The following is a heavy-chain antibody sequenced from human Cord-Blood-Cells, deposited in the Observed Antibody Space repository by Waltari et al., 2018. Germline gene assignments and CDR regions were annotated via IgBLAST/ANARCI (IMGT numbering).Heavy chain of an antibody. CDR3: ARQVELRGAEYFQH. CDR1: GGSISSGGYY. V-gene: IGHV4-31*03. J-gene: IGHJ1*01. CDR2: IYYSGST. Sequence: QVQLQESGPGLVKPSQTLSLTCTVSGGSISSGGYYWSWIRQHPGKGLEWIGYIYYSGSTYYNPSLKSRVTISVDTSKNQFSLKLSSVTAADTAVYYCARQVELRGAEYFQHWGQGTLVTVSS. D-gene: IGHD1-7*01.